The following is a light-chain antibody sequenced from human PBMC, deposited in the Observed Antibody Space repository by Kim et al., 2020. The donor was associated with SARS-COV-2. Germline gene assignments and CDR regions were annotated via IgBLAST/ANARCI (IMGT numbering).Light chain of an antibody. CDR3: QSYDSSLSGVF. CDR2: GNF. CDR1: SSNIGTGYD. V-gene: IGLV1-40*01. Sequence: RVTTSCTGRSSNIGTGYDVHWYQELPGTAPKLLIYGNFNRPSGVPDRFSGSKSGTSASLAITGLQAEDEAEYYCQSYDSSLSGVFFGGGTQLTVL. J-gene: IGLJ2*01.